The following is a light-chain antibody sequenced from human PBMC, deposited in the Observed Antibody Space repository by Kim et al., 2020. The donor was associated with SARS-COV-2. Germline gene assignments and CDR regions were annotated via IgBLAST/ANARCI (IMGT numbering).Light chain of an antibody. CDR1: QSVSSTY. J-gene: IGKJ2*01. CDR2: GAS. V-gene: IGKV3-20*01. Sequence: TVLTQSPGTLSSSPGQTATLFCRASQSVSSTYLAWYQQKPGQAPRLLISGASSRATGIPDRFSGSGSGTVFTLTISRLEPEDFAVYYCQQYGGSPPYTFGQGTKLEIK. CDR3: QQYGGSPPYT.